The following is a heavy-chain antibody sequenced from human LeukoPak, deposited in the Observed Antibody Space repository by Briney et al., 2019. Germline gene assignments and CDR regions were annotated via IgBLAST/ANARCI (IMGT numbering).Heavy chain of an antibody. Sequence: ASVKASCKTSGYSFTGYYMHWVRQAPGQGLEWMGWINPKNGGTNYPQKFQGRDTMTTDTSVGTAYMELSSLASDDTAVYYCARRGAYFDYWGQGTLVTVSS. CDR1: GYSFTGYY. CDR2: INPKNGGT. CDR3: ARRGAYFDY. V-gene: IGHV1-2*02. J-gene: IGHJ4*02.